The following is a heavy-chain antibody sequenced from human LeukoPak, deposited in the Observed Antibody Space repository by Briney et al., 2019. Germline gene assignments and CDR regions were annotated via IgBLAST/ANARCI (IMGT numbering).Heavy chain of an antibody. CDR3: ARGWWNYVS. CDR1: GFTVSSNY. J-gene: IGHJ4*02. Sequence: PGGSLRLSCAASGFTVSSNYMSWVRQAPGKGLEWVSYISGSGTIMYYADSVKGRFTISRDNAKNSLFLQMNSLRAEDTAVYYCARGWWNYVSWGQGTLVTVSS. D-gene: IGHD1-7*01. CDR2: ISGSGTIM. V-gene: IGHV3-11*04.